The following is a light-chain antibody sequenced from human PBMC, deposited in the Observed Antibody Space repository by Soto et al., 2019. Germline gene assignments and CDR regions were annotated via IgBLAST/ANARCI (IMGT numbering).Light chain of an antibody. J-gene: IGKJ2*01. CDR2: SAS. CDR1: QSVDTN. V-gene: IGKV3-15*01. CDR3: QQYYNWPPYT. Sequence: EVVLTQSPGTLSLSAGDRATLSCRASQSVDTNVVWYQQKPGQPPRLLVHSASIRATGVPARFTGIGSGTDFTLTISGLQSDDFAIYYCQQYYNWPPYTFGQGTKVDI.